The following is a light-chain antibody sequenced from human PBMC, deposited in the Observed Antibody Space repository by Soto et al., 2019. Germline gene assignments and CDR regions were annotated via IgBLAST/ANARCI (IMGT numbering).Light chain of an antibody. CDR2: EVS. CDR1: SGDVGAYNF. V-gene: IGLV2-14*01. Sequence: QSVLTQPASVSGSPGQSITISCTGTSGDVGAYNFVSWYQQHPGKAPKLMIYEVSDRPSGVSNRFSGSKSGNTASLTISGLRAEDEAIYYCSSYTTTSNYVFGTGTKLTVL. CDR3: SSYTTTSNYV. J-gene: IGLJ1*01.